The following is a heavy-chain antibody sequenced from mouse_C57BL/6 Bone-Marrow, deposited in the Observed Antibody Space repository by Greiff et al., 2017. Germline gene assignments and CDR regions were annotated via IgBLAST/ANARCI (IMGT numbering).Heavy chain of an antibody. V-gene: IGHV1-42*01. Sequence: VQLQQSGPELVKPGASVKISCKASGYSFTGYYMNWVKQSPEKSLEWIGEINPSTGGTTYNQKFKAKATLTVDKSSSTAYMQLKSLTSEDSAVYYCAGGWAWFADWGQGTLVTVSA. CDR2: INPSTGGT. J-gene: IGHJ3*01. CDR3: AGGWAWFAD. CDR1: GYSFTGYY.